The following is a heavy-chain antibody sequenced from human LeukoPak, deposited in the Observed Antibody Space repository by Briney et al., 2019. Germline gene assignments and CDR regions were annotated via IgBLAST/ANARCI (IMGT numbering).Heavy chain of an antibody. J-gene: IGHJ4*02. Sequence: GGSLRLSCAASGFTFSSYATHWVRQAPGKGLEWVAVISYDGSNKYYADSVRGRFTISRDNSKNTLYLQMNSLRAEDTAVYYCARDYYDSSGYFDRFDYWGQGTLVTVSS. CDR2: ISYDGSNK. V-gene: IGHV3-30*04. D-gene: IGHD3-22*01. CDR1: GFTFSSYA. CDR3: ARDYYDSSGYFDRFDY.